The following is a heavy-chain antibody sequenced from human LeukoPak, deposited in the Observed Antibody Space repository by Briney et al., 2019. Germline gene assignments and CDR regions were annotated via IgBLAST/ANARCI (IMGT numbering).Heavy chain of an antibody. CDR2: ITSDGSNT. CDR3: VRIPNSANFPNWFDP. Sequence: GGSLRLSCAASGFTFTIYAMCWVRQAPGKGLEWVSSITSDGSNTWYADSVKGRFTISRDNSKNTLRLQMNSLRAEDTAVYYCVRIPNSANFPNWFDPWGQGTLVTVSS. CDR1: GFTFTIYA. V-gene: IGHV3-23*01. D-gene: IGHD4/OR15-4a*01. J-gene: IGHJ5*02.